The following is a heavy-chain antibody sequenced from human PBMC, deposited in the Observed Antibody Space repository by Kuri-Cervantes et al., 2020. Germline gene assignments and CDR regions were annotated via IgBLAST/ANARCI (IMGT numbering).Heavy chain of an antibody. Sequence: GESLKISCAASGFTFSNYAMSWVRQAPGKGLEWVSTISGNGGSTYYADSVKGRFTISRDNAKNSLYLQMNSLRAEDTAVYYCARAFGGVYYYYGMDVWGQGTTVTVSS. CDR1: GFTFSNYA. CDR3: ARAFGGVYYYYGMDV. CDR2: ISGNGGST. V-gene: IGHV3-23*01. J-gene: IGHJ6*02. D-gene: IGHD2-8*02.